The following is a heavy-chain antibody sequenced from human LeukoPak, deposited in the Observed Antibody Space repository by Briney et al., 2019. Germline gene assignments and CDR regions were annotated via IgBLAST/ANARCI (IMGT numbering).Heavy chain of an antibody. CDR2: IYTSGST. D-gene: IGHD3-22*01. CDR3: ARDAKYYYDSSGYFNWFDP. CDR1: GGSISSYY. Sequence: KPSETLSLTCTVSGGSISSYYWSWIRQPAGKGLEWIGRIYTSGSTNYNPSLKSRVTMSIDTSKNQSSLKLSSVTAADTAVYYCARDAKYYYDSSGYFNWFDPWGQGTLVTVSS. V-gene: IGHV4-4*07. J-gene: IGHJ5*02.